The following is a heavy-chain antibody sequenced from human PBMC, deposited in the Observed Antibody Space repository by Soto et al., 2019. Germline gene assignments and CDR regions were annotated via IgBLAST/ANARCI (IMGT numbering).Heavy chain of an antibody. CDR1: GYTFTSYD. V-gene: IGHV1-8*01. J-gene: IGHJ6*03. Sequence: GASVKVSCKASGYTFTSYDINWVRQATGQGLEWMGWMNPNSGNTGYAQKFQGRVTMTRNTSISTAYMELSSLRSEDTAVYYCARLAYYDLWSGIQAYYYYMDVWGKGTTVTVSS. CDR2: MNPNSGNT. CDR3: ARLAYYDLWSGIQAYYYYMDV. D-gene: IGHD3-3*01.